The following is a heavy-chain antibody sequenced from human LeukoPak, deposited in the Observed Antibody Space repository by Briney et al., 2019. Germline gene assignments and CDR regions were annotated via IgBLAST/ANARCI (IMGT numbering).Heavy chain of an antibody. CDR3: ARDPRLSSGYSTGILWYFDL. CDR1: GYTFTNYY. Sequence: ASVKVSCKASGYTFTNYYMHWVRQAPGQGLEWMGIINPNGGGTAYAQRFQGRVTMTRDTSTSTVYMDLSSLSSEDTAVCYCARDPRLSSGYSTGILWYFDLWGRGTLVTVSS. CDR2: INPNGGGT. V-gene: IGHV1-46*01. D-gene: IGHD3-22*01. J-gene: IGHJ2*01.